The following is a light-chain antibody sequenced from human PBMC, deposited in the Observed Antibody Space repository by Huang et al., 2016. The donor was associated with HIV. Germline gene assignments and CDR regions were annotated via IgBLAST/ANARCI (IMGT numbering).Light chain of an antibody. CDR1: QTVNNK. CDR3: QQYFEWPWT. Sequence: ILMSQSPATLSVSPGDSATLSCRANQTVNNKVAWFQQKVGQAPRLIIYSASGRASSIGVPDRFLGRGAGTEFTLSITSVQSEDLAVYYCQQYFEWPWTFGQGTRV. J-gene: IGKJ1*01. CDR2: SAS. V-gene: IGKV3D-15*01.